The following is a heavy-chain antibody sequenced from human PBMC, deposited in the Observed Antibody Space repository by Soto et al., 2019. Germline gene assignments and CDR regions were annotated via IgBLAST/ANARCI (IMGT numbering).Heavy chain of an antibody. D-gene: IGHD2-2*01. CDR3: ASSFTSSQWRYGMDV. V-gene: IGHV1-18*01. CDR1: GYTFSNYG. CDR2: ISAYNGNT. J-gene: IGHJ6*02. Sequence: QVQLVQSGAEVKKPGASVKVSCKASGYTFSNYGFSWVRQAPGQRFEWMGWISAYNGNTNYAQKVQGRVTMTTDTSTGTAYMELRSLRSDDTAVYYCASSFTSSQWRYGMDVWGQGTTVTVSS.